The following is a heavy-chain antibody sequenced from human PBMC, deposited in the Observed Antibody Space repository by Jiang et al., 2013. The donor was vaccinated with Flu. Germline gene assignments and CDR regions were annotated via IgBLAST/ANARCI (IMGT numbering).Heavy chain of an antibody. CDR2: IFYSGGT. CDR3: ARVGGDILTGYSLGPIDD. V-gene: IGHV4-61*03. J-gene: IGHJ4*02. CDR1: GGSSSNYSYYY. Sequence: GSGLVKPSDTLSLTCTVSGGSSSNYSYYYWSWLRQPPGQGLEWIGYIFYSGGTKYNLSLMSRVSMSVDTANHHLSLKLGSVTAADTAVYYCARVGGDILTGYSLGPIDDWGQGSWSPSPQ. D-gene: IGHD3-9*01.